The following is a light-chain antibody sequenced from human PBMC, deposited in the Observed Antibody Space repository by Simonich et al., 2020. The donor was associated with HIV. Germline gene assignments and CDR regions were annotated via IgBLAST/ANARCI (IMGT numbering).Light chain of an antibody. Sequence: EIVMTQSPATLSVSPGERATLSCRASQSVSTNLAWYQQKPGQAPRLLMEGASTRATGSPARFSGSGSGTEFTLTVSSMQSEDFAVYYCQQYNNWPPLTFGGGTKVEIK. J-gene: IGKJ4*01. CDR1: QSVSTN. CDR3: QQYNNWPPLT. V-gene: IGKV3-15*01. CDR2: GAS.